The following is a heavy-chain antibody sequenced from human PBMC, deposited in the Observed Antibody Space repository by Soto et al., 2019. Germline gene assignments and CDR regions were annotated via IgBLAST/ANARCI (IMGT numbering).Heavy chain of an antibody. V-gene: IGHV4-31*03. Sequence: LSLTCTVSGGSISSGDYYWSWVRQHPGKGLEWIGYRSYSGSTYYNPSLKSRVTIVVDASRNQFSLRLSSVAAADTAVYYCAREGGLAYCGGDCLYNWFDPWGQGTLVTVSS. D-gene: IGHD2-21*02. J-gene: IGHJ5*02. CDR3: AREGGLAYCGGDCLYNWFDP. CDR2: RSYSGST. CDR1: GGSISSGDYY.